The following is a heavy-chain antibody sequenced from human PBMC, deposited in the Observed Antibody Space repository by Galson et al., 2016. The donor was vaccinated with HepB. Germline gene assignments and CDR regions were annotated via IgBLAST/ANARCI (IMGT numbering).Heavy chain of an antibody. CDR3: VRSRVTASRVYYFDH. CDR1: GFTFTHHA. V-gene: IGHV3-23*01. CDR2: MSGNGGST. D-gene: IGHD2-21*02. Sequence: SLRLSCAASGFTFTHHAMGWVRQAPGKGLEWVSAMSGNGGSTYYADSVEGRVTISRDTSKHTLYLQMNSLTAKDTALYYCVRSRVTASRVYYFDHWGQGTLVTVSS. J-gene: IGHJ4*02.